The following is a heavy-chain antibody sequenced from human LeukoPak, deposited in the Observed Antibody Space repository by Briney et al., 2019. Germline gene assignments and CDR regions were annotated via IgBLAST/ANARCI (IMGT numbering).Heavy chain of an antibody. J-gene: IGHJ4*02. CDR2: ITSNGSTI. CDR3: ARDPAAAGTFDY. Sequence: PGGSLRLSCAVSGFTSSSYTMNWVRQAPGKGLEWLSYITSNGSTIYYADSVKGRFTISRDNAKNSLYLQMNSLRAEDTAVYYCARDPAAAGTFDYWGQGTLVTVSS. V-gene: IGHV3-48*04. CDR1: GFTSSSYT. D-gene: IGHD6-13*01.